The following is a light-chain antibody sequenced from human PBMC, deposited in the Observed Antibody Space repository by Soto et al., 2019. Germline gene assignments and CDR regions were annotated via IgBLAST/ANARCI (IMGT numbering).Light chain of an antibody. Sequence: DIQMTQSPSTLSASVGDRVTITCRASQSISSWLAWYQQKPGKAPKLLIYDASSLESGVPSRLSGSGSGTESTLTISRLQPDDFATYYCQQYNSYPWTFGQGTKVEIK. J-gene: IGKJ1*01. CDR1: QSISSW. V-gene: IGKV1-5*01. CDR3: QQYNSYPWT. CDR2: DAS.